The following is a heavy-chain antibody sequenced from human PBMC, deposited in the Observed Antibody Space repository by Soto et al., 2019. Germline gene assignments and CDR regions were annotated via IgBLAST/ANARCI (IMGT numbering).Heavy chain of an antibody. V-gene: IGHV1-69*06. J-gene: IGHJ4*02. D-gene: IGHD2-21*02. Sequence: QVPLVQSGAEVKKPGSSVNVSCKASGGTFSSYAISWVRQAPGQGLEWMGGIIPIFGTANYAQKFQGRVTITADKSTSTAYMELSSLRSEDTAVYYGARICGGDCYSRSYFDYWGQGTLVTVSS. CDR2: IIPIFGTA. CDR3: ARICGGDCYSRSYFDY. CDR1: GGTFSSYA.